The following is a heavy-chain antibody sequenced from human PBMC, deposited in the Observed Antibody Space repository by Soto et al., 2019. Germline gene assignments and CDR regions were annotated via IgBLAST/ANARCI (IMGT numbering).Heavy chain of an antibody. J-gene: IGHJ3*02. CDR1: GYTFTSYY. CDR2: INPSGGRT. CDR3: AREESVAAAEDAFHI. V-gene: IGHV1-46*03. Sequence: QVHLVQSEAEVKKPGASVKVSCKASGYTFTSYYIHWVRQAPGQGLEWMGTINPSGGRTSYAPKVQGRVTMTRDTSTSTVYMELSSLRSEDTAVYYCAREESVAAAEDAFHIWGQGTMVTVSS. D-gene: IGHD6-13*01.